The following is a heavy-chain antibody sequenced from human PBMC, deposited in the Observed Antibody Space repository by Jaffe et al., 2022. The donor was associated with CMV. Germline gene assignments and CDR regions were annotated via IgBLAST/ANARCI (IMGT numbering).Heavy chain of an antibody. Sequence: EAQLVESGGGLVQPGGSLRLSCAASGFIFSNFAMNWVRQAPGKGLEWVSGISGGGGNAKYADSVKGRFTISRDNSKNTLFVQMNSLRAEDTAVYYCAREMNNGWYFFDSWGQGTLVTVSS. V-gene: IGHV3-23*04. J-gene: IGHJ4*02. CDR1: GFIFSNFA. CDR2: ISGGGGNA. D-gene: IGHD6-19*01. CDR3: AREMNNGWYFFDS.